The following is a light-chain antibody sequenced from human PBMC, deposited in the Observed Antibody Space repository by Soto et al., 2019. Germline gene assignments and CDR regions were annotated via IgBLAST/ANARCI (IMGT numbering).Light chain of an antibody. V-gene: IGLV3-9*01. CDR2: RID. CDR1: NIATKT. Sequence: SYELTQPLSVSVAPGQTARITCGGNNIATKTGHWYQQKPGQAPVLVIYRIDNRPSGIPERFSGSNSGNTATLTISRAQDGDEADYYCQVWDSSTPVVFGGGTKLTVL. J-gene: IGLJ2*01. CDR3: QVWDSSTPVV.